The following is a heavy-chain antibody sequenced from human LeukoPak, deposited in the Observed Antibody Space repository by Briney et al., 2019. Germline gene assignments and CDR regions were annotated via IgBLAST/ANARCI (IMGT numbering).Heavy chain of an antibody. J-gene: IGHJ4*02. CDR3: ARKDSSPRSFDY. CDR1: VLLYNICW. CDR2: IQEDGSEK. Sequence: GGSVGLLCGAWVLLYNICWIIWARHARGKGLEWVANIQEDGSEKNFVDSEKGRFTITRNNAKNALYLQMNSMRVEDTAVYYCARKDSSPRSFDYWGQGTLVTVSS. V-gene: IGHV3-7*01. D-gene: IGHD3-22*01.